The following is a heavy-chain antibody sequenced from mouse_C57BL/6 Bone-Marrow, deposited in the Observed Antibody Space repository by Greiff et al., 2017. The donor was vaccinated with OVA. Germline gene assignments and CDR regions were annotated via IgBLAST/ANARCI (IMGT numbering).Heavy chain of an antibody. J-gene: IGHJ4*01. CDR1: GYTFTSYG. V-gene: IGHV1-81*01. CDR2: IYPRSGNT. D-gene: IGHD4-1*01. Sequence: QVQLKQSGAELARPGASVKLSCKASGYTFTSYGISWVKQRTGQGLEWIGEIYPRSGNTYYNEKFKGKATLTADKSSSTAYMELRSLTSEDSAVYFCAREEGNWAMDYWGQGTSVTVSS. CDR3: AREEGNWAMDY.